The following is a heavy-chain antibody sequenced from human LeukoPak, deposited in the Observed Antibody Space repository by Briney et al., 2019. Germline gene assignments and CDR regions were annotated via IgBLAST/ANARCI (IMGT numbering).Heavy chain of an antibody. D-gene: IGHD1-26*01. CDR1: GFTFSNAW. CDR2: IKSKTDGGTT. J-gene: IGHJ4*02. CDR3: HWEVGATRGGLDY. V-gene: IGHV3-15*01. Sequence: GGSLRLSCAASGFTFSNAWMSWVRQAPGKGLEWVGRIKSKTDGGTTDYAAPVKGRFTISRDDSKNTLYLQMNSLKTEDTAVYYCHWEVGATRGGLDYWGREPWSPSPQ.